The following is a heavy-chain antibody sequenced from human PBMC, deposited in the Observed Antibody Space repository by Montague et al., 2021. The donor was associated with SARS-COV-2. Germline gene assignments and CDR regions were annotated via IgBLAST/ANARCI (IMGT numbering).Heavy chain of an antibody. V-gene: IGHV4-39*01. CDR2: IFYTGNT. CDR3: ARHPGSPKDAFDI. CDR1: GGSVSSRSYY. Sequence: SETLSLTCTVSGGSVSSRSYYWGWIRQPPGKGLEWIGTIFYTGNTYYNPSLKSRITISIDRSKNQFSLKLTSVTAADTSMYYSARHPGSPKDAFDIWGQGTMVTVSS. J-gene: IGHJ3*02.